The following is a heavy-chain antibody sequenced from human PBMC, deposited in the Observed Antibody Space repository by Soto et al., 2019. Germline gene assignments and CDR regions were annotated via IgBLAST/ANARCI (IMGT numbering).Heavy chain of an antibody. CDR3: ARDLGVALATLTLDY. CDR2: ISGSGGST. CDR1: GFTFSNYA. J-gene: IGHJ4*02. Sequence: GGSLRLSCAASGFTFSNYAMSWVRQAPGKGLEWVSAISGSGGSTYYADSVKGRFTISRDNAKNSLSLQMNTLRAEDTAVYYCARDLGVALATLTLDYWGKGTLVTVST. D-gene: IGHD2-15*01. V-gene: IGHV3-23*01.